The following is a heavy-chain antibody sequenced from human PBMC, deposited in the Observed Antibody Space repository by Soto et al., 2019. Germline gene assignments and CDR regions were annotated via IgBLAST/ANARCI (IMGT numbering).Heavy chain of an antibody. V-gene: IGHV4-4*02. D-gene: IGHD2-8*01. Sequence: PSETLSLTCAVSGVSISSTNWWTWVRQAPGKGLEWIGEMWPSGGTTYNPSLQNRVTISVDNSKNHLSLTLTSVTAADTAIYYCARCLHRSNGGRLDPWGQGALVTVSS. CDR3: ARCLHRSNGGRLDP. CDR2: MWPSGGT. CDR1: GVSISSTNW. J-gene: IGHJ5*02.